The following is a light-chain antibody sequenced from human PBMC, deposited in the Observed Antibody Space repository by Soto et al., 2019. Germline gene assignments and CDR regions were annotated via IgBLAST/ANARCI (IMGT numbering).Light chain of an antibody. CDR2: EGS. J-gene: IGLJ2*01. V-gene: IGLV2-23*01. CDR1: SSEVGSYNL. Sequence: QSVLTQPASVSGSPAQSITISCTGASSEVGSYNLVSWYQQHPGKAPKLMIYEGSKRPSGVSNRFSGSKSGNTASLTISGLQAEDEANYDCCSYAGSNTPVVFGGGTKVTVL. CDR3: CSYAGSNTPVV.